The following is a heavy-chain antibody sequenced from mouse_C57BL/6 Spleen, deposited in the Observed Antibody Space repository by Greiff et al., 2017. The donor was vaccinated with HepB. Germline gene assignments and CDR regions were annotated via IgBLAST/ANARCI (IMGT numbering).Heavy chain of an antibody. Sequence: QVQLKESGAELAKPGASVKLSCKASGYTFTSYWMHWVKQRPGQGLEWIGYINPSSGYTKYNQKFKDKATLTADKSSSTAYMQLSSLTYEDSAVYYCARGYDGYSHAMDYWGQGTSVTVSS. J-gene: IGHJ4*01. D-gene: IGHD2-3*01. CDR2: INPSSGYT. V-gene: IGHV1-7*01. CDR1: GYTFTSYW. CDR3: ARGYDGYSHAMDY.